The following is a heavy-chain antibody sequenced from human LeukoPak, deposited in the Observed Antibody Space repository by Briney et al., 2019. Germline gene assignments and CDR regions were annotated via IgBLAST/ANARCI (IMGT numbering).Heavy chain of an antibody. D-gene: IGHD3-3*02. V-gene: IGHV3-33*01. CDR1: GFTFSSYG. J-gene: IGHJ5*02. Sequence: PGGSLRLSCAASGFTFSSYGMHWVRQAPGKGLEWVAVIWYDGSNKYYADSVKGRFTISRDNSKNTLYLQMNSLRAEDTAVYYCAREQFWSGYSWFDPWGQGTLVTVSS. CDR3: AREQFWSGYSWFDP. CDR2: IWYDGSNK.